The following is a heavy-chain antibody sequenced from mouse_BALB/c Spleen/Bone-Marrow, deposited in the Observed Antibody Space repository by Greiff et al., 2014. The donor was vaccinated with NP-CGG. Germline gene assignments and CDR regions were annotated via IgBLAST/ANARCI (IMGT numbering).Heavy chain of an antibody. J-gene: IGHJ2*01. D-gene: IGHD1-1*01. Sequence: EVKLMESGGGLVQPGGSRKLSCAASGFTFSSFGMPWVRQAPEKGLEWVAYISSGSSTVYYADKVMGRFTISRDNPKNTLFLQMTSLRSEDTAMYYCARSGSSSGYFDYWGQGTTLTVSS. CDR1: GFTFSSFG. CDR2: ISSGSSTV. CDR3: ARSGSSSGYFDY. V-gene: IGHV5-17*02.